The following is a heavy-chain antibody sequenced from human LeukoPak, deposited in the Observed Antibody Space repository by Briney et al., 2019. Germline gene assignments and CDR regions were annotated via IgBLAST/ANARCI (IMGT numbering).Heavy chain of an antibody. J-gene: IGHJ4*02. CDR1: GGSISSYY. Sequence: SETLSLTCTVSGGSISSYYWSWIRQHPGKGLEWIGYIYYSGSTYYNPSLKSRVTISVDTSKNQFSLKLSSVTAADTAVYYCARDPIYSNYFDYWGQGTLVTVSS. CDR2: IYYSGST. CDR3: ARDPIYSNYFDY. D-gene: IGHD4-11*01. V-gene: IGHV4-59*06.